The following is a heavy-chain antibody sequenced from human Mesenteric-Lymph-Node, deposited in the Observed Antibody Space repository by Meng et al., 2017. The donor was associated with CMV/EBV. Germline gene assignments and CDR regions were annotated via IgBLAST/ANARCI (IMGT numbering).Heavy chain of an antibody. CDR2: IYHSGSP. Sequence: SGGSISSGDSFWSWIRQPPGKGLEWIGYIYHSGSPYYNPSLKGRATISVDTSKNQLSLKLSSVTDADTAVYYCARERGISTNYFDPWGQGTLVTVSS. CDR1: GGSISSGDSF. CDR3: ARERGISTNYFDP. J-gene: IGHJ5*02. D-gene: IGHD1-14*01. V-gene: IGHV4-30-4*01.